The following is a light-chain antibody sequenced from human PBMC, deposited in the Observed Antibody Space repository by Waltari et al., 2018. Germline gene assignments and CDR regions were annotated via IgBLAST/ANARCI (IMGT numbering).Light chain of an antibody. Sequence: AIRMTQSPSSFSASTGDRVTITCRASQGISSYLAWYQQKPGKAPKLLIYAASTLQSGVPSRCSGSGAWTDFTLTTSCLQSEDFATYYCRQYYSYPPTFGQGTKVEIK. CDR1: QGISSY. V-gene: IGKV1-8*01. CDR2: AAS. CDR3: RQYYSYPPT. J-gene: IGKJ1*01.